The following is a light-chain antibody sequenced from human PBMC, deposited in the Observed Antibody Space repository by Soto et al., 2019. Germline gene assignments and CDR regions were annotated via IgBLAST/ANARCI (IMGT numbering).Light chain of an antibody. Sequence: ERVMTQSPATLSASPGERVTLSCRASQSVASSVAWYQQKPGQAPRLILYGASTRATGFPARFSGSGSGTEFTLTISSLQSEDFAVYLCQQYHYWPSTFGQGTRLDIK. CDR2: GAS. J-gene: IGKJ5*01. V-gene: IGKV3-15*01. CDR3: QQYHYWPST. CDR1: QSVASS.